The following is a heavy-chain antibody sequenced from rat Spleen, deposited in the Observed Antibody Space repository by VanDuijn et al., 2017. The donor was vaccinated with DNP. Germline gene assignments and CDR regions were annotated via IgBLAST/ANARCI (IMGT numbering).Heavy chain of an antibody. CDR2: ISYDGVHA. CDR3: TRGAGSPYWSFDF. D-gene: IGHD5-1*01. J-gene: IGHJ1*01. V-gene: IGHV5-20*01. Sequence: EVQLVESGGGLVQPGRSLKLSCAASGFTFSDYYMAWVRQAPTKGLEWVASISYDGVHAYYRGSVKGRFTISRDNAKNTLYLQMNSLRSEDTATYYCTRGAGSPYWSFDFWGPGTVVTVSS. CDR1: GFTFSDYY.